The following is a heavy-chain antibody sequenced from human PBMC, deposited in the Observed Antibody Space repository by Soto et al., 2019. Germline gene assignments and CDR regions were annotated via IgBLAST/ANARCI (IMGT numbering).Heavy chain of an antibody. D-gene: IGHD1-26*01. V-gene: IGHV1-46*01. Sequence: GASVKVSCKASGYTFTSYYMHWVRQAPGQGLEWMGIINPSGGSTSYAQKFQGRVTMTRDTSTSTVYMELSSLRSEDTAVYYCARAGRSGSYWPYYYGMDGWGQGITVTVSS. J-gene: IGHJ6*02. CDR1: GYTFTSYY. CDR2: INPSGGST. CDR3: ARAGRSGSYWPYYYGMDG.